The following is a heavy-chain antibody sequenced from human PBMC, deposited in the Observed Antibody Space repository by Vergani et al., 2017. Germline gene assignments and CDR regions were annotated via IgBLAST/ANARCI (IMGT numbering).Heavy chain of an antibody. J-gene: IGHJ4*02. D-gene: IGHD6-13*01. CDR2: IIPIFGTA. CDR1: GGTFSSYA. V-gene: IGHV1-69*05. CDR3: ARSMYSNSWYLDF. Sequence: QVQLVQSGAEVKKPGSSVKVSCKASGGTFSSYAISWVRQAPGQGLEWMGGIIPIFGTANYAQKLQGRVTMTTDTSTSTAYIDLRSLTSDDTAVYYCARSMYSNSWYLDFWGQGTLVSVSS.